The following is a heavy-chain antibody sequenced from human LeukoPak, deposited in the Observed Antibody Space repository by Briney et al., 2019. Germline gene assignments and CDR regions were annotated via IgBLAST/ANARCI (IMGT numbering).Heavy chain of an antibody. CDR2: ISAYNGIT. CDR1: GYTFNSYG. Sequence: ASVKVSCKASGYTFNSYGISWVRQAPGQGLEWMGWISAYNGITNYAQNLQGRVTMTTDTSTTTAYMELRSLRSDDTAVYYCARDREYYYGSGASLPFDYWGQGTLVTVSS. D-gene: IGHD3-10*01. J-gene: IGHJ4*02. CDR3: ARDREYYYGSGASLPFDY. V-gene: IGHV1-18*01.